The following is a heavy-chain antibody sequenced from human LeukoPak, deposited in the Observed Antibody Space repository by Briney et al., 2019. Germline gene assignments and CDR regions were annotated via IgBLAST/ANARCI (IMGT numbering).Heavy chain of an antibody. Sequence: ASVKVSCKVSGYTFTSYYMHWVRQAPGQGLEWMGIINPSGGSTSYALKFQGRVTMTRDTSTSTVYMELSSLRSEDTAVYYCARSVTAYDNWFDPWGQGTLVTVSS. CDR3: ARSVTAYDNWFDP. CDR1: GYTFTSYY. D-gene: IGHD5-18*01. CDR2: INPSGGST. J-gene: IGHJ5*02. V-gene: IGHV1-46*01.